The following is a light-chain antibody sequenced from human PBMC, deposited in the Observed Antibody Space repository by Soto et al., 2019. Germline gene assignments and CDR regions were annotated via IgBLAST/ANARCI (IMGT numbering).Light chain of an antibody. CDR3: YSYAGRSYA. V-gene: IGLV2-11*01. CDR1: SSDVGSYSY. CDR2: DVA. Sequence: ALTQPPSASGSPGQSVTISCTGTSSDVGSYSYVSWYQHHPGKAPKLIIYDVADRPSGVPDRFSGTKSGNTASLTISGLQTEDEADYYCYSYAGRSYAFGTGTKV. J-gene: IGLJ1*01.